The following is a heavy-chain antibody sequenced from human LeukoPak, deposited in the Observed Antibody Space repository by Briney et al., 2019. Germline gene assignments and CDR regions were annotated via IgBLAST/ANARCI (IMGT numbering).Heavy chain of an antibody. V-gene: IGHV1-8*01. CDR3: ARVGYSGSYESFDY. Sequence: ASVKVSCKASGYTFTSYDINWVRQATGQGLECMGWMNRNSGNTGYAQKFQGRVTMTRNTSISTAYMQLSSLRSEDTAVYYCARVGYSGSYESFDYWGQGTLVTVSS. D-gene: IGHD1-26*01. CDR2: MNRNSGNT. CDR1: GYTFTSYD. J-gene: IGHJ4*02.